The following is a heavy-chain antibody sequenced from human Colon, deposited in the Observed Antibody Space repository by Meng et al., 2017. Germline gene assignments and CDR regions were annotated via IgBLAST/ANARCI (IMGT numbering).Heavy chain of an antibody. V-gene: IGHV3-74*01. J-gene: IGHJ4*02. CDR3: TRDFDAPTNC. CDR1: GFTFSTYW. Sequence: EAQLGESGGGIVQPGGSLRLSWAASGFTFSTYWMHWVRQTPGKGLVWVSRINGDGSSTSYADSVKGRFTISRDNAKNTLYLQMSSLTADDTAVYYCTRDFDAPTNCWGQGTLVTVSS. CDR2: INGDGSST.